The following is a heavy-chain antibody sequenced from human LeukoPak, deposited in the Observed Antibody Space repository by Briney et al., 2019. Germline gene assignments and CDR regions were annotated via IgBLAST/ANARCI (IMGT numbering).Heavy chain of an antibody. D-gene: IGHD5/OR15-5a*01. CDR1: GGSFSGYY. CDR3: ARALEVVVSTTAFDI. J-gene: IGHJ3*02. CDR2: IYYSGST. V-gene: IGHV4-31*11. Sequence: SETLSLTCAVYGGSFSGYYWSWIRQHPGKGLEWIGYIYYSGSTYYNPSLKSRVTISVDTSKNQFSLKLSSVTAADTAVYYCARALEVVVSTTAFDIWGQGTMVTVSS.